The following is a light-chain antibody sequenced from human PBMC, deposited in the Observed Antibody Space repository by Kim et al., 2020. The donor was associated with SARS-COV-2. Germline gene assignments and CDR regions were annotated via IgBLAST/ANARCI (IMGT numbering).Light chain of an antibody. CDR1: QSVYSN. Sequence: EIVLTKSPATLSVSPGERASLSCRASQSVYSNLAWYQQKPGQAPRLLFYGAATRAPGVPARFSGSGSGTEFTLTISRLQSEDFAVYYCQHYNNWTEYNFGQGTKLEI. V-gene: IGKV3-15*01. CDR2: GAA. CDR3: QHYNNWTEYN. J-gene: IGKJ2*01.